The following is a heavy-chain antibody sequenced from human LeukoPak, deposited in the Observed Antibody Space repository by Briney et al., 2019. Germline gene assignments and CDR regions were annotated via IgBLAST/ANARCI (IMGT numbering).Heavy chain of an antibody. CDR1: GGSFSGYY. CDR2: IYYSGST. V-gene: IGHV4-34*01. Sequence: SETLSLTCAVYGGSFSGYYRSWIRQPPGKGLEWIGSIYYSGSTYYNPSLKSRVTISVDTSKNQFSLKLSSVTAADTAVYYCARKEGATGYFDYWGQGTLVTVSS. CDR3: ARKEGATGYFDY. J-gene: IGHJ4*02. D-gene: IGHD1-26*01.